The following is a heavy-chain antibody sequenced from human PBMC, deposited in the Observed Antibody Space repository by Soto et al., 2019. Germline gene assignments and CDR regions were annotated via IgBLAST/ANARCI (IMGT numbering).Heavy chain of an antibody. CDR2: ISSSSSTI. D-gene: IGHD4-17*01. CDR1: GFTFSSYS. CDR3: ARRPTVTTRNYYYYYGMDV. J-gene: IGHJ6*02. Sequence: SCAASGFTFSSYSMNWVRQAPGKGLEWVSYISSSSSTIYYADSVKGRFTISRDNAKNSLYLQMNSLRDEDTAVYYCARRPTVTTRNYYYYYGMDVWGQGTTVTVSS. V-gene: IGHV3-48*02.